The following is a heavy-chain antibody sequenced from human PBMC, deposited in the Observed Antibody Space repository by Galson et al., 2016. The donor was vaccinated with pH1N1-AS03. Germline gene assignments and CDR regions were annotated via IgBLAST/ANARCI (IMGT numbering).Heavy chain of an antibody. V-gene: IGHV3-33*01. J-gene: IGHJ2*01. D-gene: IGHD3-16*02. CDR2: IWHDGSEK. Sequence: SLRLSCAASGFTFSSHGMHWVRQTPGKGLEWVAVIWHDGSEKYYADSVKGRFTISRDNSKNTLYLQMNSLSAEDTAVYYCARDRHYYDYIWGTYRYDWYFDLWGRGTLVTVSP. CDR3: ARDRHYYDYIWGTYRYDWYFDL. CDR1: GFTFSSHG.